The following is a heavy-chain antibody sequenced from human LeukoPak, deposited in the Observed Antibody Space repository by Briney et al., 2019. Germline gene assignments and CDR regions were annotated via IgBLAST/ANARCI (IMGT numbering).Heavy chain of an antibody. CDR1: GYTFTSYA. J-gene: IGHJ5*02. D-gene: IGHD6-13*01. V-gene: IGHV1-18*01. Sequence: ASVKVSCKASGYTFTSYAMSWVRQAPGQGLEWMGWISAYNGNTNYAQKLQGRVTMTTDTSTSPAYMELRSLRSDDTAVYYCAREGIAQNWFDPWGQGNLVTVSS. CDR2: ISAYNGNT. CDR3: AREGIAQNWFDP.